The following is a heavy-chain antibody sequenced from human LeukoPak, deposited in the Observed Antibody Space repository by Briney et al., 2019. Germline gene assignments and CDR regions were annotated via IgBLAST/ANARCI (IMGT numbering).Heavy chain of an antibody. J-gene: IGHJ4*02. V-gene: IGHV3-21*01. D-gene: IGHD6-13*01. CDR1: GFTFSSYS. CDR2: ISSSSSYI. CDR3: ARDISPAAGPDY. Sequence: GGSLRLSCAASGFTFSSYSMNWVRQAPGKGLEWVSSISSSSSYIYYADSVEGRFTISRDNAKNSLYLQMNSLRAEDTAVYYCARDISPAAGPDYWGQGTLVTVSS.